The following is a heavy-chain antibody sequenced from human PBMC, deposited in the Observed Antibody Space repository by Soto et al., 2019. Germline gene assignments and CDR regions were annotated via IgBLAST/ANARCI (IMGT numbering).Heavy chain of an antibody. CDR1: GFTFSSYA. V-gene: IGHV3-23*01. D-gene: IGHD6-19*01. CDR3: AKNKDGPVAGIAQNFDY. CDR2: ISGSGGST. J-gene: IGHJ4*02. Sequence: GGSLRLSCAASGFTFSSYAMSWVRQDPGKGLEWVSAISGSGGSTYYADSVKGRFTISRDNSKNTLYLQMNSLRAEDMAVYYCAKNKDGPVAGIAQNFDYWVKGTLVTVSS.